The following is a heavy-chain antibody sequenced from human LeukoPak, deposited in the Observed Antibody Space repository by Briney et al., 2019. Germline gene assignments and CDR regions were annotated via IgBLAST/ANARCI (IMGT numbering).Heavy chain of an antibody. J-gene: IGHJ2*01. CDR3: ARGVYYYDSSGYYPGWYFDL. CDR2: MNPNSGNT. V-gene: IGHV1-8*01. Sequence: ASVKVSCKASGYTFTSYDINWVRQATGQGLEWMGWMNPNSGNTGYAQKFQGRVTMTRNTSISTAYMELSSLRSEDTAANYCARGVYYYDSSGYYPGWYFDLWGRGTLVTVSS. CDR1: GYTFTSYD. D-gene: IGHD3-22*01.